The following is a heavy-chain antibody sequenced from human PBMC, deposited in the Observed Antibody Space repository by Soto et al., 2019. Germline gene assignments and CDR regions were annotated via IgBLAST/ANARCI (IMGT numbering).Heavy chain of an antibody. D-gene: IGHD5-18*01. Sequence: GGSLRLSCAASGFTFSSYEMNWVRQAPGKGLEWVSYISSSGSTIYYADSVKGRFTISRDNAKNSLYLQMNSLRAEDTAVYYCARGPQQLWLPYTSYYYYGMDVWGQGTTVTVSS. V-gene: IGHV3-48*03. CDR1: GFTFSSYE. J-gene: IGHJ6*02. CDR2: ISSSGSTI. CDR3: ARGPQQLWLPYTSYYYYGMDV.